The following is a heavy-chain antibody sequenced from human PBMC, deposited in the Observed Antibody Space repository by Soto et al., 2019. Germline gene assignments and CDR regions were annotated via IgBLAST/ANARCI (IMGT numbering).Heavy chain of an antibody. D-gene: IGHD2-21*01. V-gene: IGHV3-23*01. CDR3: ARDLENCGGECSSAFDI. CDR2: ISGSGGST. J-gene: IGHJ3*02. Sequence: TGGSLRLSCAASGFTFSSYAMSWVRQAPGKGLEWVTAISGSGGSTYYADSVKGRFTISRDNAKKTLYLQMNSLTAADTAVYYCARDLENCGGECSSAFDIWGQGTMVTVSS. CDR1: GFTFSSYA.